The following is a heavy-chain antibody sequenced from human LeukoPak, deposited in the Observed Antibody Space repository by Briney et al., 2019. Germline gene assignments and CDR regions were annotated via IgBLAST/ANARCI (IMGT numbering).Heavy chain of an antibody. Sequence: PSETLSLTCTVSGGSISSYYWSWVRQPPGKGLEWIGYMYYSGSTNYNPSLKSRVTISVDMSKNQFSLKLSSVTAADTAVYYCARYDVWGSYRAFDYWGQGTLVTVSS. J-gene: IGHJ4*02. CDR1: GGSISSYY. V-gene: IGHV4-59*08. D-gene: IGHD3-16*02. CDR3: ARYDVWGSYRAFDY. CDR2: MYYSGST.